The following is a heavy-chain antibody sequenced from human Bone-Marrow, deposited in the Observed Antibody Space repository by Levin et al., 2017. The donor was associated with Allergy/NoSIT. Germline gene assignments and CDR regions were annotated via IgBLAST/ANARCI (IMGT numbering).Heavy chain of an antibody. D-gene: IGHD4-17*01. J-gene: IGHJ5*02. V-gene: IGHV4-39*01. CDR2: IYYSGST. Sequence: PSETLSLTCTVSGGSISSSSYYWGWIRQPPGKGLEWIGSIYYSGSTYYNPSLKSRVTISVDTSKNQFSLKLSSVTAADTAVYYCARHDHFYGTGWFDPWGQGTLVTVSS. CDR3: ARHDHFYGTGWFDP. CDR1: GGSISSSSYY.